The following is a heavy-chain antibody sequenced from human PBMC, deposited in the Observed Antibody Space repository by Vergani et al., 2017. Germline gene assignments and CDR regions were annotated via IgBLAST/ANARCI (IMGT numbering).Heavy chain of an antibody. CDR3: AKKGGSLYYYGVDV. J-gene: IGHJ6*02. CDR2: IRYDGSNP. D-gene: IGHD1-26*01. Sequence: QVQLVESGGGVVQPGGSLRLSCAASGFTFNSYGMHWVRQAPGKGLAWVAFIRYDGSNPQYIDSVKVRFTISRDNSKDTLFLQMNGLRPEDTGTYFCAKKGGSLYYYGVDVWGQGTTITVSS. V-gene: IGHV3-30*02. CDR1: GFTFNSYG.